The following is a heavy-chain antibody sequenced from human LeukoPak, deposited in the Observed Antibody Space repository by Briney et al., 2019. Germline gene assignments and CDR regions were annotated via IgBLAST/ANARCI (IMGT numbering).Heavy chain of an antibody. D-gene: IGHD1-26*01. J-gene: IGHJ3*02. CDR3: AKDWDVSSTYDAFDI. V-gene: IGHV3-30*02. Sequence: GGSLRLSCAASGFTLSSYAMSWVRQGPGKGLEWVAFIRYDGSNKYYADSVKGRFTISRDNSKNTLYLQMNSLRAEDTAVYYCAKDWDVSSTYDAFDIWGQGTMVTVSS. CDR1: GFTLSSYA. CDR2: IRYDGSNK.